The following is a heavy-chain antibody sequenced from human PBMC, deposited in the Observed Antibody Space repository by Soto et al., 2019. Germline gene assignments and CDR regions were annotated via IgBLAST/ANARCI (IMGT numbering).Heavy chain of an antibody. CDR3: TTAPTYYYDSSGYSVFDY. D-gene: IGHD3-22*01. V-gene: IGHV3-15*01. CDR1: GFTFSNAW. J-gene: IGHJ4*02. CDR2: IKSKTDGGTT. Sequence: GGSLRLSCAASGFTFSNAWMSWVRQAPGKGLEWVGRIKSKTDGGTTDYAAPVKGRFTISRDDSKNTLYLQMNSLKTEDTAVYYCTTAPTYYYDSSGYSVFDYWGKGPLVTVSS.